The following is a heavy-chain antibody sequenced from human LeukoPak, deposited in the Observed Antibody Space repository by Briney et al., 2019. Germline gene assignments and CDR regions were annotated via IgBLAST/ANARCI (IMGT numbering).Heavy chain of an antibody. V-gene: IGHV3-7*01. CDR2: IHPNGGAK. CDR3: ASTFPYCARGTCAL. D-gene: IGHD2/OR15-2a*01. Sequence: PSETLSLTCAVYGGSFSGYYWSWIRQPPGKGLEWVANIHPNGGAKNHVDSVKGRFTISRDNAANSLYLQVNSQRAEDSAVYCCASTFPYCARGTCALGGQGTLVTVSS. J-gene: IGHJ1*01. CDR1: GGSFSGYY.